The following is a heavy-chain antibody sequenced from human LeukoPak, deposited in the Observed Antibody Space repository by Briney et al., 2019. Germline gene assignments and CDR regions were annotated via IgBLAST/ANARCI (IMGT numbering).Heavy chain of an antibody. J-gene: IGHJ4*02. CDR3: ARDLPGTSFFDY. D-gene: IGHD2-2*01. CDR1: GGSISSYY. V-gene: IGHV4-4*07. Sequence: KASETLSLTCTVSGGSISSYYWSWIRQPAGKGLEWIGRIYTSGSTNYNPSLKSRVTMSVDTSKNQFSLKLTSVTAADSAVYYCARDLPGTSFFDYWGQGTLVTVSS. CDR2: IYTSGST.